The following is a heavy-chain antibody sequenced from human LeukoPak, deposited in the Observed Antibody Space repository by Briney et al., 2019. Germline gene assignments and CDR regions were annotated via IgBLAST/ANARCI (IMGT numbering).Heavy chain of an antibody. J-gene: IGHJ5*02. D-gene: IGHD2-15*01. V-gene: IGHV1-18*01. CDR1: GYTFTSYG. Sequence: ASVKVSCKASGYTFTSYGISWVRQAPGQGLEWKGWISAYNGNTNYAQKLQGRVTMTTDTSTSTAYMELRSLRSDDTAVYYCARVRMVVVVVAAFNWFDPWGQGTLVTVSS. CDR3: ARVRMVVVVVAAFNWFDP. CDR2: ISAYNGNT.